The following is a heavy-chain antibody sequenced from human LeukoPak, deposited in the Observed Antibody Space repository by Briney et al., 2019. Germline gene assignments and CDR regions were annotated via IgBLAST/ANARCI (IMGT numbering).Heavy chain of an antibody. CDR1: GFTFSRYW. D-gene: IGHD2-2*02. Sequence: PGGSLRLSCAASGFTFSRYWMSWVRQAPGKGLEWVANIEQDGSEKYYVDSVNGRFIICRDNAKNSLYLQMNSLRAEDTAVYYGARESSTSCYNYWGQGTLVTVSS. J-gene: IGHJ4*02. CDR2: IEQDGSEK. V-gene: IGHV3-7*01. CDR3: ARESSTSCYNY.